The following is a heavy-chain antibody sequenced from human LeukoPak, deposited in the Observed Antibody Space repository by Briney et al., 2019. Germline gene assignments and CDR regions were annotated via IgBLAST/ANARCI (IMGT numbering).Heavy chain of an antibody. V-gene: IGHV3-30-3*01. CDR1: GFTFSYYD. D-gene: IGHD5-18*01. CDR2: ISYDGSNK. Sequence: GGSLRLSCAASGFTFSYYDMHWVRQAPGKGLEWVAFISYDGSNKYYADSVKGRFTISRDNSKNTLYLQMNSLRAEDTAVYYCARDYARDTAMVWGQGTPVTVSS. CDR3: ARDYARDTAMV. J-gene: IGHJ4*02.